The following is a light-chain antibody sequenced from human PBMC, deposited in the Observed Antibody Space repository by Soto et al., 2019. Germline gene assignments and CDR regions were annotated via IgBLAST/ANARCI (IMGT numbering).Light chain of an antibody. CDR1: QSVSSSY. CDR3: QQYGSSPWT. V-gene: IGKV3-20*01. Sequence: EIVLAQSPGTLSLSPGERATLSCRASQSVSSSYLAWYQQKPGRAPRLLIYDASNRATGIPDRFSASGSGTDFTLSISRLEPEDFEVYFCQQYGSSPWTFGQGTKVEIK. CDR2: DAS. J-gene: IGKJ1*01.